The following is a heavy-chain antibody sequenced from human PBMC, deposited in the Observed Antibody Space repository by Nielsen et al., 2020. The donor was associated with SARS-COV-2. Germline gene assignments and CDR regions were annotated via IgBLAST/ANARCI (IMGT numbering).Heavy chain of an antibody. CDR3: ARPMTTSNDPFDY. CDR2: IYGGNSQT. CDR1: GYTFTNYW. D-gene: IGHD4-17*01. V-gene: IGHV5-51*01. Sequence: GESLKISCKGSGYTFTNYWIAWVRQMPGKGLEWMGIIYGGNSQTIYSPSFQGHVTISADKSIATAYLQWSSLEASDTAIYFCARPMTTSNDPFDYWGPGTQVTVSS. J-gene: IGHJ4*02.